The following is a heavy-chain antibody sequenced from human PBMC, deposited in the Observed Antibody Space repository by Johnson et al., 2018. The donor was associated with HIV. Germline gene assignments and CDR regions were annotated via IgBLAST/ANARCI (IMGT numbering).Heavy chain of an antibody. Sequence: QVQLVESGGGLVKPGGSLRVSCGTSGFTFSSYDMHWVRQAPGKGLEWVAVISYDGSHKYYADSLRGRFNISRDNPKNTLYLQMNSLRAEDTGVYYCAKPPSMGANAFDIWGQGTMGTVSS. CDR1: GFTFSSYD. CDR2: ISYDGSHK. D-gene: IGHD3-16*01. J-gene: IGHJ3*02. CDR3: AKPPSMGANAFDI. V-gene: IGHV3-30*18.